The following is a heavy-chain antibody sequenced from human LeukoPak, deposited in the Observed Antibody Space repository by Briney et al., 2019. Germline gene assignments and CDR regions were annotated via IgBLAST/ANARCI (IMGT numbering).Heavy chain of an antibody. Sequence: PGESLRLSCEASGFSFSRYWMSWVRQAPVRGLEWVANIKQDGSEKYYVDSVKGRFTISRDNAKNSLYLQMNSLRAEDTAVYYCARGSGTYYYYYMDVWGKGTTVTVSS. CDR1: GFSFSRYW. CDR2: IKQDGSEK. V-gene: IGHV3-7*01. CDR3: ARGSGTYYYYYMDV. J-gene: IGHJ6*03. D-gene: IGHD3-10*01.